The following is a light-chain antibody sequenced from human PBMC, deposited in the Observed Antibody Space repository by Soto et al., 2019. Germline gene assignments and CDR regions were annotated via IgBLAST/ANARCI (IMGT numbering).Light chain of an antibody. CDR2: AAS. J-gene: IGKJ1*01. CDR3: QHYGSPPWT. Sequence: IVLTQSPGTLSLSPGERATLSCRASQSVTSNYLAWYQQKPGQAPRILIFAASSRATGIPDKFSGSGSGTDFTLTISRLEPDDFAVYYCQHYGSPPWTFGQGTKVEIK. V-gene: IGKV3-20*01. CDR1: QSVTSNY.